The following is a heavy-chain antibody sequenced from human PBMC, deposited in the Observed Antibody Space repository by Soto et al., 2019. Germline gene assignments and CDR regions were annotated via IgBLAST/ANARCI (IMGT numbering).Heavy chain of an antibody. J-gene: IGHJ3*02. CDR1: CGSISSGNYY. V-gene: IGHV4-31*03. CDR2: IYYSGST. CDR3: ARAIDWLSISI. Sequence: PSETLSLTCSVSCGSISSGNYYWSWIRQHPGKGLEWIGYIYYSGSTYYNPSLKSRVTISVDTSKNQFSLKLSSVTAADTAVYYCARAIDWLSISIWGKGTMVIVSS. D-gene: IGHD3-9*01.